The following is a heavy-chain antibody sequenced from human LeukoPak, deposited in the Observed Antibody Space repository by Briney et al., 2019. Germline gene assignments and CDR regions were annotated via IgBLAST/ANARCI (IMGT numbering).Heavy chain of an antibody. D-gene: IGHD3-16*01. CDR3: ASDRFYFGV. V-gene: IGHV3-7*05. CDR1: AFTFSSYW. Sequence: PGGSLRLSCAASAFTFSSYWMHWVRQAPGKGLEWVANIKLDGTEKYYVDSVKGRFTISRDNAKNSLYLQMNSLRAEDTAVYYCASDRFYFGVWGQGTLVTVSS. J-gene: IGHJ4*02. CDR2: IKLDGTEK.